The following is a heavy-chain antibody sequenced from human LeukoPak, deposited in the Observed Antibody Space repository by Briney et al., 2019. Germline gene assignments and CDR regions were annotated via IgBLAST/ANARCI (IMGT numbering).Heavy chain of an antibody. CDR2: TWYDGRNN. Sequence: GGSLRLSCAASGFTFSSYGMHWVRQAPGKGLEWVAVTWYDGRNNYYAASVKGRFTISRDDSKNTLYLQMSSLTVEDTAVYYCSGYYYWGQGTLVTVSS. CDR3: SGYYY. CDR1: GFTFSSYG. D-gene: IGHD3-22*01. J-gene: IGHJ4*02. V-gene: IGHV3-30*02.